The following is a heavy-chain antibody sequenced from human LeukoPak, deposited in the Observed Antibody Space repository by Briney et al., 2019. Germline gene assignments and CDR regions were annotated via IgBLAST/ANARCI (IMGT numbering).Heavy chain of an antibody. J-gene: IGHJ4*02. Sequence: SLRLSYAASGFTFDDYAMHWVRQAPGKGLEWVSGISWNSGSIGYADSVKGRFTISRDNAKNSLYLQMNSLRAEDTALYYCAKDIVGYYDSSGYFDYWGQGTLVTVSS. D-gene: IGHD3-22*01. CDR2: ISWNSGSI. V-gene: IGHV3-9*01. CDR1: GFTFDDYA. CDR3: AKDIVGYYDSSGYFDY.